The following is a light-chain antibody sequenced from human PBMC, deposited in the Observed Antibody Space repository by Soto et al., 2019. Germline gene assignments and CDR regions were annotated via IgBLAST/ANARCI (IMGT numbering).Light chain of an antibody. CDR1: SSNFGNNF. J-gene: IGLJ3*02. CDR2: ENN. Sequence: QSVLTQPPSMSAAPGQMVTISCSGGSSNFGNNFVSWYQHLPRTAPKLLIYENNKRPSGIPDRFSGSKSGTSATLGITGLXXXXXXXYYCAAWDSSLSIWMFGGGTKVTVL. V-gene: IGLV1-51*02. CDR3: AAWDSSLSIWM.